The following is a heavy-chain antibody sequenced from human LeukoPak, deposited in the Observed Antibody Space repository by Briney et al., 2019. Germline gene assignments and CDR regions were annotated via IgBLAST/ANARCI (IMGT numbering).Heavy chain of an antibody. CDR1: EFTFSSYA. Sequence: GGSLRLSCVASEFTFSSYAMTWVRQAPGKGLEWVSAITGGGDRTYYADSVKGRFTVSRDNSKNTLYLQMNSLRAEDTAVYYCAHQMGFCSSTSCLGTFDYWGQGTLVTVSS. D-gene: IGHD2-2*01. J-gene: IGHJ4*02. V-gene: IGHV3-23*01. CDR3: AHQMGFCSSTSCLGTFDY. CDR2: ITGGGDRT.